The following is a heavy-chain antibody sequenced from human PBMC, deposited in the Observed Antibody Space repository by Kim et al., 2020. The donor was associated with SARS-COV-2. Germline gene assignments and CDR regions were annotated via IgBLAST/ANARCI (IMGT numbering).Heavy chain of an antibody. CDR3: AKYSGAYHTFDI. CDR1: GFIFSNSG. V-gene: IGHV3-30*18. J-gene: IGHJ3*02. D-gene: IGHD1-26*01. CDR2: ISYVSTNK. Sequence: GGSLRLSCVASGFIFSNSGFHWVRQAPGKGLEWVAVISYVSTNKYYADSVKGRFTISRDNSKNTLYLQMNSLRAEDTAMYYCAKYSGAYHTFDIWGQGTLVTVSP.